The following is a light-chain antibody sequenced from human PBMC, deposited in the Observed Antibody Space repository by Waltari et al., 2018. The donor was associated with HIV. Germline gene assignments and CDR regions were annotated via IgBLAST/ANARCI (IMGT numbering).Light chain of an antibody. Sequence: EIVLIQSPATLSVSPGDRATISCRASETIRSSLAWYQKKPGQGPRLLIYGATTRATGIPDRFSGSGLATQFTLTINSLQAEDFAVYFCQQYGDWPLTFGGGTKVEI. CDR3: QQYGDWPLT. CDR2: GAT. V-gene: IGKV3-15*01. CDR1: ETIRSS. J-gene: IGKJ4*01.